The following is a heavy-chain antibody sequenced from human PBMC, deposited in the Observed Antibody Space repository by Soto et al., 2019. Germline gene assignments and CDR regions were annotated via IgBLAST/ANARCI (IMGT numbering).Heavy chain of an antibody. CDR3: ARHTVAEKADFAH. J-gene: IGHJ4*02. CDR2: IHYSGST. Sequence: SETLSLTCTVSGDSVDSVDYYWGWIRQPPGKGLEWIASIHYSGSTYYSPSLKSRATISGDTSKSQFSLTLSSVTAADTAVYYCARHTVAEKADFAHRAQGTLVTVSS. V-gene: IGHV4-39*01. CDR1: GDSVDSVDYY.